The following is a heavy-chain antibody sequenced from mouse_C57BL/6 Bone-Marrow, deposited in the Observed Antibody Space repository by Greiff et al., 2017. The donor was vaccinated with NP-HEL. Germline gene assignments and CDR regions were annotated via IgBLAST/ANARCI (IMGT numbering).Heavy chain of an antibody. J-gene: IGHJ3*01. V-gene: IGHV1-4*01. CDR1: GYTFTSYT. CDR2: INPSSGYT. D-gene: IGHD2-1*01. CDR3: ARGGNWFAY. Sequence: QVQLQQSGAELARPGASVKMSCKASGYTFTSYTMHWVKQRPGQGLEWIGYINPSSGYTKYNQKFKDKATLTAYKSSSTANMQLSSLTSEDSAVYYCARGGNWFAYWGQGTLVTVSA.